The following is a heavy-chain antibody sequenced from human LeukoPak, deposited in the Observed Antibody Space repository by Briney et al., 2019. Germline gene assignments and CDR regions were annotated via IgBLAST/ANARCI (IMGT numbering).Heavy chain of an antibody. J-gene: IGHJ4*02. CDR1: GFTFSSYA. CDR3: ARDLVTTIVVPYDF. V-gene: IGHV3-7*01. CDR2: MNQDGSHI. D-gene: IGHD3-22*01. Sequence: GGSLRLSCAASGFTFSSYAMHWVRQAPGKGLEWLANMNQDGSHIYYVDSVKGRFTISRDNAKNSLYLQLDSLRAEDTAVYYCARDLVTTIVVPYDFWGQGTLVTVSS.